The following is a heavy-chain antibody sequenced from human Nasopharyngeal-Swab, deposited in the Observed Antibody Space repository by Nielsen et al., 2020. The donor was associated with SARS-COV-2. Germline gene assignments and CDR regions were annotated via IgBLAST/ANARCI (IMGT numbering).Heavy chain of an antibody. CDR3: SSRSKSDWYFDL. CDR1: GFTFSSYS. J-gene: IGHJ2*01. Sequence: GESLKISCAASGFTFSSYSMNWVRQAPGKGLEWVSSISSSSSYIYYADSVKGRFTISRDNAKNSLYLQMNSLKTEDTAVYYCSSRSKSDWYFDLWGRGTLVTVSS. CDR2: ISSSSSYI. V-gene: IGHV3-21*03.